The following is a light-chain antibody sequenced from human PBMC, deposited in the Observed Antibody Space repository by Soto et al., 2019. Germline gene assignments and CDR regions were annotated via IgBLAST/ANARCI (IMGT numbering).Light chain of an antibody. CDR1: QSVSNSY. Sequence: IVLTQSPGTLSLSPGERATLSCRASQSVSNSYLAWYQQKPGQAPRLIIYGASSRATGIPDRFSGSGSGTDFTLTISRLEPEDVAVYYCQQYGDSFWTFGQGTKVDIK. CDR2: GAS. CDR3: QQYGDSFWT. V-gene: IGKV3-20*01. J-gene: IGKJ1*01.